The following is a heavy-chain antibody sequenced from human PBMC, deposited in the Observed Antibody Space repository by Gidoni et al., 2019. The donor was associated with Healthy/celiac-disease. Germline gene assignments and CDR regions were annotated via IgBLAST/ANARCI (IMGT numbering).Heavy chain of an antibody. Sequence: QLQLPESGPGLVKPSETLSLTGNVSGGSISSSSYYRGWIRQPPGKGLEWIGSIYYSGSTYYNPSLKSRVTISVDTSKNQFALKLSSVTAADTAVYYCATREWELPFDYWGQGTLVTVSS. CDR1: GGSISSSSYY. CDR2: IYYSGST. J-gene: IGHJ4*02. D-gene: IGHD1-26*01. CDR3: ATREWELPFDY. V-gene: IGHV4-39*01.